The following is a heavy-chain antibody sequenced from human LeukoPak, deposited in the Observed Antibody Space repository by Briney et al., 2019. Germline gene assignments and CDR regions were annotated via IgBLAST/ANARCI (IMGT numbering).Heavy chain of an antibody. CDR1: GFTFSVYW. D-gene: IGHD3-10*01. V-gene: IGHV3-7*01. CDR2: IKRDGSQK. Sequence: PGGSLRLSCASSGFTFSVYWMSWVRQVPGKGLEWVGNIKRDGSQKDYVDSVKGGFTISRDNTKSSLYLQMNSLRAEDTAVYFCTKFSRGAPENYWGQGALVTVSS. CDR3: TKFSRGAPENY. J-gene: IGHJ4*02.